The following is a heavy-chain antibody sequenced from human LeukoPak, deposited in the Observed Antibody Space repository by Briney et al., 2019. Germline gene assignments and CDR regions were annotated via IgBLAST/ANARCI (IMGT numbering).Heavy chain of an antibody. CDR1: GYSISSGYD. Sequence: SETLSLTCAVSGYSISSGYDWGWIRQPPGKGLEWIGSIYHSGSTYYNPSLKSRVTISVDTSKNQFSLKLSSVTAADTAVYYCARHLIHDYGDYIDYWGQGTLVTVSS. D-gene: IGHD4-17*01. J-gene: IGHJ4*02. V-gene: IGHV4-38-2*01. CDR3: ARHLIHDYGDYIDY. CDR2: IYHSGST.